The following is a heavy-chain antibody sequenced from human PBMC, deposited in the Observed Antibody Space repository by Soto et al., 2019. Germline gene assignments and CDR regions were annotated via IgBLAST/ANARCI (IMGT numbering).Heavy chain of an antibody. V-gene: IGHV1-18*01. D-gene: IGHD4-17*01. J-gene: IGHJ4*02. Sequence: QVQLVQSGAEVKKPGASVKVSCKASGYTFTSYGISWVRQAPGQGLEWMGWISAYNGNTNYAQKLQGRVTMTTDTSRXTAYMELRSLRSDDTAVYYCARDLSPYGDYVGFDYWGQGTLVTVSS. CDR1: GYTFTSYG. CDR3: ARDLSPYGDYVGFDY. CDR2: ISAYNGNT.